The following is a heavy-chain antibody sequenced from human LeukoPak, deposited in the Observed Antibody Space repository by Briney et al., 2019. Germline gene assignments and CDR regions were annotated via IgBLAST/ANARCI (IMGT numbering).Heavy chain of an antibody. J-gene: IGHJ4*02. D-gene: IGHD1-26*01. CDR2: IYHGGST. V-gene: IGHV4-4*02. CDR1: GGSISTSNW. CDR3: ARGKGRGSHIDY. Sequence: SETLSLTCAVSGGSISTSNWWSWVRQPPGKGLEWIGEIYHGGSTNYSPSLKSRVTISIDTSKNQFSLKLSSVTAADTAIYFCARGKGRGSHIDYWGQGTLVTVSS.